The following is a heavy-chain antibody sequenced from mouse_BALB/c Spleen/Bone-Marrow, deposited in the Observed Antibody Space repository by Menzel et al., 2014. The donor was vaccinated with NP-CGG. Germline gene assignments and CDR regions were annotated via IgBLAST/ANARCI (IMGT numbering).Heavy chain of an antibody. Sequence: VQLQQSGAELAKPRASVKMSCKASGYTFTNYWMHWVKQRPGQGLEWIGYIDPSTGYTEYNQKFKDKATLTADKSSSTAYMQLSRLTSEVSAVYCCARGGIYDGYSYWGQGTLVTVSA. CDR1: GYTFTNYW. D-gene: IGHD2-3*01. CDR3: ARGGIYDGYSY. V-gene: IGHV1-7*01. CDR2: IDPSTGYT. J-gene: IGHJ3*01.